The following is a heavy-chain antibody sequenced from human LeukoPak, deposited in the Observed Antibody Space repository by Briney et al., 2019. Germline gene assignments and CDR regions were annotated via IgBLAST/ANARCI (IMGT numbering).Heavy chain of an antibody. CDR2: MNSDGSST. CDR3: AKGESSSWFD. D-gene: IGHD6-13*01. V-gene: IGHV3-74*01. Sequence: GGSLRLSCAASGFAFSSYAMSWVRHGPGKGLVWVSGMNSDGSSTVYADSVKGRFTIPRDNAKNTLYLQMNSLRAEDTAVYYCAKGESSSWFDWGQGTLVTVSS. CDR1: GFAFSSYA. J-gene: IGHJ4*02.